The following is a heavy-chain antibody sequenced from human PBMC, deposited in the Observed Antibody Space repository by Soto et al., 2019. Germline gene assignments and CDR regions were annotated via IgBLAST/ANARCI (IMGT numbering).Heavy chain of an antibody. CDR3: ARGGSSSPYFDA. Sequence: QVQLQESGPGLVKPSQTLSLTCTVSGGSISSGGYYWSWIRQHPGKGLEWIGYIYYSGSTYYNPSLKSRVXMXVAXSKTQFSLKLSSVTAADTAVYYCARGGSSSPYFDAWGQGTLVTVSS. D-gene: IGHD6-13*01. V-gene: IGHV4-31*03. J-gene: IGHJ4*02. CDR2: IYYSGST. CDR1: GGSISSGGYY.